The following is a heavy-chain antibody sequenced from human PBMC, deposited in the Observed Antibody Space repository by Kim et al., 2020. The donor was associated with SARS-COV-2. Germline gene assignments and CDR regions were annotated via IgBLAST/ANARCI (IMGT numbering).Heavy chain of an antibody. CDR2: ISSSSSTI. D-gene: IGHD3-22*01. V-gene: IGHV3-48*04. CDR1: GFTFSSYS. Sequence: GGSLRLSCAASGFTFSSYSMNWVRQAPGKGLEWVSYISSSSSTIYYADSVKGRFTISRDNAKNSPYLQMNSLRAEDTAVYYCARDWGRSDSSGFDAFDIWGQGTMVTVSS. J-gene: IGHJ3*02. CDR3: ARDWGRSDSSGFDAFDI.